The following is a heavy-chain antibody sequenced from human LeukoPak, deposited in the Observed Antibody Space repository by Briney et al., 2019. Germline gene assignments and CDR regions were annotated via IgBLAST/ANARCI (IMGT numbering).Heavy chain of an antibody. D-gene: IGHD2-21*02. V-gene: IGHV1-69*05. CDR2: IIPIFGTA. CDR1: GGTFSSYA. CDR3: ARGTLGIVVVTAIGPAYYFDY. J-gene: IGHJ4*02. Sequence: GSSVKVSCKASGGTFSSYAISWVRQAPGQGLEWMGGIIPIFGTANYAQKFQGRVTITTDESTSTAYMELSSLRSEDTAVYYCARGTLGIVVVTAIGPAYYFDYWGQGTLVTVSS.